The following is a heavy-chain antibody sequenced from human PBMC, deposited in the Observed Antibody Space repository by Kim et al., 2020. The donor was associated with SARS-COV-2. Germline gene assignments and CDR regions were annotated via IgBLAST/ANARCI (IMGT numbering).Heavy chain of an antibody. CDR2: IIPIFGTA. V-gene: IGHV1-69*13. CDR1: GGTFSSYA. D-gene: IGHD6-19*01. CDR3: AREQSGRYGTPNSDAFDI. J-gene: IGHJ3*02. Sequence: SVKVSCKASGGTFSSYAISWVRQAPGQGLEWMGGIIPIFGTANYAQKFQGRVTITADESTSTAYMELSSLRSEDTAVYYCAREQSGRYGTPNSDAFDIWGQGTMVTVSS.